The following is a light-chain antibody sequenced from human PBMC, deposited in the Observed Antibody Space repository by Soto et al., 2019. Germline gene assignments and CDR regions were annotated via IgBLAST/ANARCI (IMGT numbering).Light chain of an antibody. Sequence: DIQMTPSPSSLSASVGDRLTITCRASRDISNSLAWYQQTPGKAPKLLLRGASSLHRGVPSRFSGGGAGTEFTLTISSLQPEDFATYYCQQTSAFPRTFGQGTKVDIK. V-gene: IGKV1-12*01. CDR1: RDISNS. J-gene: IGKJ2*01. CDR3: QQTSAFPRT. CDR2: GAS.